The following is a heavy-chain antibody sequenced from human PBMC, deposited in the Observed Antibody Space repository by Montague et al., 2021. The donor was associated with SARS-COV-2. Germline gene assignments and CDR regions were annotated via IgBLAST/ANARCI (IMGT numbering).Heavy chain of an antibody. J-gene: IGHJ4*02. CDR2: INHSGST. CDR3: ARLLSPVIVVVPNVAD. Sequence: SETLSLTCAVYGGSFSGYYWSWIRQPPGKGLEWIGEINHSGSTNSNPSLKSRVPISVDTSKNQFPLKLTSVTAADTAVYYCARLLSPVIVVVPNVADWGQGTLVTVSS. V-gene: IGHV4-34*01. CDR1: GGSFSGYY. D-gene: IGHD3-22*01.